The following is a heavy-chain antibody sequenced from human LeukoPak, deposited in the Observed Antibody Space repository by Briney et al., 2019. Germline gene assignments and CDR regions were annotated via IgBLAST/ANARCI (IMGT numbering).Heavy chain of an antibody. V-gene: IGHV3-7*01. CDR2: INPDGSTR. CDR3: AKLLGTATRYDY. J-gene: IGHJ4*02. D-gene: IGHD1-7*01. CDR1: GSTFSTSW. Sequence: GGSLRLSCVTSGSTFSTSWMSWVRQAPGKGLEWVASINPDGSTRHHVDSVKGRFTISRDNAKKSLSLQMGALRAEDTAVYFCAKLLGTATRYDYWGLGTLVIVSS.